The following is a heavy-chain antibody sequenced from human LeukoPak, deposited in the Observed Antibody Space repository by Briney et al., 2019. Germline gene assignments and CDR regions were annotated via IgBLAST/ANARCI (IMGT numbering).Heavy chain of an antibody. Sequence: ASVKVSCKASGYMFSNYGMSWVRQAPGQGLEWMGWIGANIDDTRYAQKFQGRVTMTTDTSTSTAYMELRSLRSDDTAMYYCVRDYFDSTGFLPFDYWGQGTLVTVSS. CDR2: IGANIDDT. J-gene: IGHJ4*02. V-gene: IGHV1-18*01. CDR3: VRDYFDSTGFLPFDY. CDR1: GYMFSNYG. D-gene: IGHD3-22*01.